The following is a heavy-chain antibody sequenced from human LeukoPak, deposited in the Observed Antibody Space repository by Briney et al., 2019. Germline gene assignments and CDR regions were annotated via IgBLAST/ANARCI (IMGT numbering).Heavy chain of an antibody. CDR2: ISAYNGNT. CDR3: ARDHPGDYGLRYYYYYYGMDV. V-gene: IGHV1-18*01. CDR1: GYAFTSYG. J-gene: IGHJ6*02. Sequence: ASVKVSCKASGYAFTSYGISWVRQATGQGLEWMGWISAYNGNTNYAQKLQGRVTMTTDTSTSTAYMELRSLRSDDTAVYYCARDHPGDYGLRYYYYYYGMDVWGQGTTVTVSS. D-gene: IGHD4-17*01.